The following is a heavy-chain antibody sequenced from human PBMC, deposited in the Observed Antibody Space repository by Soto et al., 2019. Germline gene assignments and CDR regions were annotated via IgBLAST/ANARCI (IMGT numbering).Heavy chain of an antibody. CDR2: IGTAGDT. J-gene: IGHJ4*02. Sequence: PGGSLRLSCAASGFTFSSYDMHWVRQATGKGLEWVSAIGTAGDTYYPGSVKGRFTISRENAKNSLYLQMNSLRAEDTAVYYCAKKRDTAMVSESLIFDYWGQGTLVTVSS. CDR3: AKKRDTAMVSESLIFDY. CDR1: GFTFSSYD. V-gene: IGHV3-13*01. D-gene: IGHD5-18*01.